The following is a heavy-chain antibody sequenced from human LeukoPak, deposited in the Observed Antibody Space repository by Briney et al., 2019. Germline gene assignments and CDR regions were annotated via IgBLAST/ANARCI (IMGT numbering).Heavy chain of an antibody. D-gene: IGHD3-3*01. CDR3: ARTLRYYDFWSGYYKGDNWFDP. V-gene: IGHV1-46*01. J-gene: IGHJ5*02. CDR2: INPSGGST. CDR1: GYTFTSYY. Sequence: GASVKVSCKASGYTFTSYYMHWVRQAPGQGLEWMGIINPSGGSTNYAQKFQGRVTITADESTSTAYMELSSLRSEDTAVYYCARTLRYYDFWSGYYKGDNWFDPWGQGTLVTVSS.